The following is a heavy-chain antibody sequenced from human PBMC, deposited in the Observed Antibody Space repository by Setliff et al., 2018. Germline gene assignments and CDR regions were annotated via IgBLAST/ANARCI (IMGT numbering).Heavy chain of an antibody. CDR2: ISSGST. Sequence: SETLSLTCTVSGGSISVYYWTWFRQPPGKGLEWIGYISSGSTNYNPSLKSRVTISVDPSKNQSSLRATSVTAADTAVYYCARGDFWSGYSDNLNWFDPWGQGTLVTVSS. J-gene: IGHJ5*02. D-gene: IGHD3-3*01. CDR1: GGSISVYY. V-gene: IGHV4-59*01. CDR3: ARGDFWSGYSDNLNWFDP.